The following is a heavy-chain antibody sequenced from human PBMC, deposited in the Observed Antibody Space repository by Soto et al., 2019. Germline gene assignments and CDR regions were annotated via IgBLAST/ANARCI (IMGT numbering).Heavy chain of an antibody. Sequence: EVQLLDSGGGLVQPGGSLRLSCKVSGFPFSSYAMSWVRPAPGKGLEWVSSISRNGGGANYADSVKGRFTISRDDSNDVLSLQMNSLRAQHTAIAYYAPGYYFDSWGQGTLVTVSS. CDR1: GFPFSSYA. V-gene: IGHV3-23*01. CDR2: ISRNGGGA. CDR3: APGYYFDS. J-gene: IGHJ4*02.